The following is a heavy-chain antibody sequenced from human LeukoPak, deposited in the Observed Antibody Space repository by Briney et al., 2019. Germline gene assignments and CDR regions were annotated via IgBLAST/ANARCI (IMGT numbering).Heavy chain of an antibody. CDR2: INHSGST. CDR1: GVSFSGYY. V-gene: IGHV4-34*01. D-gene: IGHD2-2*01. CDR3: ARGPPAKPGTGYYYGMDV. Sequence: SETLSLTCAVYGVSFSGYYWSWIRQPPGKGLEWIGEINHSGSTNYNPSLKSRVTIPVDMSKNQFSLKLSSVTAADTAVYYCARGPPAKPGTGYYYGMDVWGQGTTVTVSS. J-gene: IGHJ6*02.